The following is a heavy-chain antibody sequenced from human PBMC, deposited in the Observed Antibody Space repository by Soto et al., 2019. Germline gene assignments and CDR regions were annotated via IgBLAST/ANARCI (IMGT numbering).Heavy chain of an antibody. CDR3: AKAGAYNYGSYFDY. D-gene: IGHD5-18*01. V-gene: IGHV3-43*01. CDR1: GFTFDDYT. CDR2: ISWDGGIT. Sequence: PGGSLRLSCAASGFTFDDYTMQWVRQAPGKGLEWVSLISWDGGITYYADSVKGRFTISRDNSKNSLYLQMNSLTTEDTALYYCAKAGAYNYGSYFDYWGQGTLATVSS. J-gene: IGHJ4*02.